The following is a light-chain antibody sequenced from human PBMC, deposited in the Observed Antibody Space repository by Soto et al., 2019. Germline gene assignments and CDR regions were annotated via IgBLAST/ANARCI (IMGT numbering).Light chain of an antibody. CDR3: QQNDNLPPT. CDR1: QDISNY. Sequence: DIQMTQSPSSLSASVGDRVTSTCQASQDISNYLNWYQQKPGKAPKLLIYDASNLETGVPSRFSGSGSGTDFTFTISRLQPEDIATYYCQQNDNLPPTFGQGNTLEIK. CDR2: DAS. J-gene: IGKJ2*01. V-gene: IGKV1-33*01.